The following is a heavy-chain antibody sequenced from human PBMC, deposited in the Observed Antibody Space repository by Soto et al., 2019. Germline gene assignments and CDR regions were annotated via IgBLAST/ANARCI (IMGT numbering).Heavy chain of an antibody. CDR3: ARDSYSKD. J-gene: IGHJ4*02. CDR2: LYTGGET. Sequence: EVQLVESGGGLVQPGGSLRLSCAVSGFTVSSSYMSWVRQAPGKGLEWVSVLYTGGETHYADSVKGGFIISRDNSKNTLYLQMNSLRGEDTAVYYCARDSYSKDWGQGTLVTVSS. CDR1: GFTVSSSY. V-gene: IGHV3-66*01. D-gene: IGHD4-4*01.